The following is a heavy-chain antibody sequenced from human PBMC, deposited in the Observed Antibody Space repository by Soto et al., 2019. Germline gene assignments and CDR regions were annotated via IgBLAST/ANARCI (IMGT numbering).Heavy chain of an antibody. J-gene: IGHJ4*02. V-gene: IGHV3-30-3*01. D-gene: IGHD4-17*01. CDR2: ISYDGSNK. CDR3: ARDNSLAVTTPDY. Sequence: QVQLVESGGGVVQPGRSLRLSCAASGFTFSSYAMHWVRQAPGKGLEWVAVISYDGSNKYYADSVKGRFTISRDNSKNTLYLQMNSLRAEDTAVYYCARDNSLAVTTPDYWGQGTLVTVSS. CDR1: GFTFSSYA.